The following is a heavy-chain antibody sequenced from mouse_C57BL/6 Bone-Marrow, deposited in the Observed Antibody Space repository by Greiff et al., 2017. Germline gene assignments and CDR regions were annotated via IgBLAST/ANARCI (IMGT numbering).Heavy chain of an antibody. D-gene: IGHD2-10*01. CDR3: ARPFYGTGFAY. Sequence: EVQLVESGGGLVKPGGSLKLSCAASGFTFSSYTMSWVRQTPEKRLEWVATISGGGGNTYYPDSVKGRFTISRDNAKNTLYLQMSSLRSEDTALYYCARPFYGTGFAYWGQGTLVTVSA. CDR2: ISGGGGNT. V-gene: IGHV5-9*01. CDR1: GFTFSSYT. J-gene: IGHJ3*01.